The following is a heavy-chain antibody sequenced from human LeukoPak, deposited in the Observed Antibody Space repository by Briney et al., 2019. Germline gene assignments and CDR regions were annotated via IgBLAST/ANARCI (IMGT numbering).Heavy chain of an antibody. CDR2: IYTSGST. V-gene: IGHV4-61*02. D-gene: IGHD3-22*01. Sequence: PSETLSLTCTVSGGSISSGDYYWSWIRQPAGKGLEWIGRIYTSGSTNYNPSLKSRVTISVDTSKNQFSLKLSSVTAADTAVYYCARGPYKYDSSGNFDYWGQGTLVTVSS. CDR1: GGSISSGDYY. CDR3: ARGPYKYDSSGNFDY. J-gene: IGHJ4*02.